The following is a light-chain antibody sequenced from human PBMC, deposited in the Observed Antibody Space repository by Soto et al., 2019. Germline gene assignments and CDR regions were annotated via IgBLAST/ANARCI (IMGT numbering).Light chain of an antibody. J-gene: IGKJ1*01. Sequence: DIDMTQSPSAMSASVIDIVTITFLASQGISNYLAWFQQEPGKVPKRLIYAASSLQSGVPSRFSGSGSGTEFTLTISRLQPDDVATYYCQHYISFPWTFGQGTKVDIK. CDR2: AAS. CDR1: QGISNY. V-gene: IGKV1-17*03. CDR3: QHYISFPWT.